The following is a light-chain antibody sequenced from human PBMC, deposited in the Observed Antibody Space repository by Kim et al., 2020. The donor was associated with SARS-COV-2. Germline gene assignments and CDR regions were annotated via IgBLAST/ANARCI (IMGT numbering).Light chain of an antibody. J-gene: IGKJ1*01. CDR2: AVS. CDR3: KQSYKTTRT. Sequence: SASVGDRVTITCRASQTISNYLNWYQQKPGKAPNLLIYAVSRLQSGVPSRFSGSGSGTDFTLTISSLQPEDFATYYCKQSYKTTRTFGQGTKVDIK. CDR1: QTISNY. V-gene: IGKV1-39*01.